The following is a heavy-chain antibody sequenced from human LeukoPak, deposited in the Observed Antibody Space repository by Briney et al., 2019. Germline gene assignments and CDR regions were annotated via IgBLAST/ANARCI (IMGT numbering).Heavy chain of an antibody. CDR1: GGSISSGGYW. D-gene: IGHD6-13*01. J-gene: IGHJ2*01. CDR2: IYYTGST. CDR3: ARPNSSSWYFDL. V-gene: IGHV4-31*03. Sequence: SETLSLTCTVSGGSISSGGYWWSWIRPYSGKGLEWIGYIYYTGSTYYNPSLKSRVTMSVDTSQNHFSLKLNSVTAADTAVYYCARPNSSSWYFDLWGRGTLVTVSS.